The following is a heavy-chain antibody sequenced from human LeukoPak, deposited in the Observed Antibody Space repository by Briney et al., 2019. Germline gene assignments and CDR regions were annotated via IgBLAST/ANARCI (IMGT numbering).Heavy chain of an antibody. Sequence: DSVKGRFTISRDNAANSVFLQMDSLRVEDTAIYYCARGTAAGLDAFDIWGQGTMVTVST. V-gene: IGHV3-7*04. CDR3: ARGTAAGLDAFDI. J-gene: IGHJ3*02. D-gene: IGHD6-25*01.